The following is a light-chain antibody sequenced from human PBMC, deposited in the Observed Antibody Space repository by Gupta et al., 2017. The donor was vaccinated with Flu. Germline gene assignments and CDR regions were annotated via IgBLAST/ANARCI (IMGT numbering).Light chain of an antibody. CDR1: SSDIGTYNY. J-gene: IGLJ2*01. Sequence: QSALTQPASVSGSPGQSINISCTGTSSDIGTYNYVSWYQQYPGRAPKLMMYDVRNRPSGISDRFSGSKAGNTASLTISGLQAEDEADYYCSSYSATGALALFGGGTKVTVL. V-gene: IGLV2-14*03. CDR2: DVR. CDR3: SSYSATGALAL.